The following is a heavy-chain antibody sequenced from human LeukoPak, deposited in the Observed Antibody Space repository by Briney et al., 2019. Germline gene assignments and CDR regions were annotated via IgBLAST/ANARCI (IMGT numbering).Heavy chain of an antibody. V-gene: IGHV3-30-3*01. CDR1: GFTFSSYA. D-gene: IGHD3-3*01. CDR3: AKEGDTIFGVGGPDY. CDR2: ISYDGSNK. J-gene: IGHJ4*02. Sequence: PGGSLRLSCAASGFTFSSYAMHWVRQAPGKGLEWVAVISYDGSNKYYADSVKGRFTISRDNSKNTLYLQMNSLRAEDTAVYYCAKEGDTIFGVGGPDYWGQGTLVTVSS.